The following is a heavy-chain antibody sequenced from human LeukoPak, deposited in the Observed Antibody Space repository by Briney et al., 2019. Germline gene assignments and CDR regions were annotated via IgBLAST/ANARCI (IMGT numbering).Heavy chain of an antibody. V-gene: IGHV3-23*01. Sequence: GGSLRLSCAASGFTFARYTMIWVRQGPGKGLQWVSIISASGNLTYYTDSVKGRFTISRDNSMNTVFLQMNSLRPDDTARYYCSKGAPNTPGKYWGQGTLVTVSS. J-gene: IGHJ4*02. CDR1: GFTFARYT. CDR3: SKGAPNTPGKY. CDR2: ISASGNLT. D-gene: IGHD3-10*01.